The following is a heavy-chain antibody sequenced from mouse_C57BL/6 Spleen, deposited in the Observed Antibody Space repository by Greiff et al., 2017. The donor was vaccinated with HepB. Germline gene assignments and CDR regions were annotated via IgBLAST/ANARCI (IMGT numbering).Heavy chain of an antibody. CDR3: ARRGGGYHGYYDAMDY. CDR2: IYPGSGST. CDR1: GYTFTSYW. Sequence: QVQLQQPGAELVKPGASVKMSCKASGYTFTSYWITWVKQRPGQGLEWIGDIYPGSGSTNYNEKFKSKATLTVDTSSSTAYMQLSSLTSEDSAVYYCARRGGGYHGYYDAMDYWGQGTSVTVSS. J-gene: IGHJ4*01. V-gene: IGHV1-55*01. D-gene: IGHD2-3*01.